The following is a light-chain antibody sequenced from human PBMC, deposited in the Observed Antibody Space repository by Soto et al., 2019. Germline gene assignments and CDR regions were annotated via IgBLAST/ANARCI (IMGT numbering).Light chain of an antibody. Sequence: QSVLTQPASVSGSPGQSITISCTGTSSDVGAYNFVSWHQQHPGKAPKLMIYEVSNRPSGVSNRFSGSKSGNTASLTISGLQAEDEADYYCSSYTSSSPPYVFGTGINVAVL. J-gene: IGLJ1*01. V-gene: IGLV2-14*01. CDR3: SSYTSSSPPYV. CDR1: SSDVGAYNF. CDR2: EVS.